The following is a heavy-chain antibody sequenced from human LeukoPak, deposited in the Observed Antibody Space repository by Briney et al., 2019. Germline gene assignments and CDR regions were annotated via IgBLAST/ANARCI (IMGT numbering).Heavy chain of an antibody. V-gene: IGHV1-2*02. CDR3: ATGWGSYYIESFYFDY. CDR2: INPNSGGT. CDR1: GYTFTGYY. J-gene: IGHJ4*02. Sequence: GASVKVSCKASGYTFTGYYMHWVRQAPGQGLEWMGWINPNSGGTNYAQKFQGRVTMTRDTSISAAYMEVSRLRSDDTAVYYCATGWGSYYIESFYFDYWGQGTLVTVSS. D-gene: IGHD3-10*01.